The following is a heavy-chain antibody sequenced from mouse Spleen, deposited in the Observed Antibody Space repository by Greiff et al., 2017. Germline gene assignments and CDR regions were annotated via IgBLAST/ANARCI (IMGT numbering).Heavy chain of an antibody. V-gene: IGHV5-9*02. Sequence: EVQLVESGGGLVKPGGSLKLSCAASGFAFSSYDMSWVRQTPEKRLEWVATISSGGSYTYYPDSVKGRFTISRDNARNTLYLQMSSLRSEDTALYYCARGRGNRFDYWGQGTTLTVSS. CDR1: GFAFSSYD. D-gene: IGHD2-1*01. CDR2: ISSGGSYT. CDR3: ARGRGNRFDY. J-gene: IGHJ2*01.